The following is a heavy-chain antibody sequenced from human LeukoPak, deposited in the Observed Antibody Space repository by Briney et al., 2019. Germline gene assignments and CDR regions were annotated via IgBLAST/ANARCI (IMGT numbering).Heavy chain of an antibody. V-gene: IGHV1-2*02. CDR3: AKSIWESAVAGKVPFVY. Sequence: ASVKVSFTASGYVFTAYYMQWMRQAPGQGLEWMGWINPNSGGRNYAQKFQGRVTMTRDTSISTAHMELSRLTYDDTAVYYCAKSIWESAVAGKVPFVYWGEGTRVTVS. J-gene: IGHJ4*02. D-gene: IGHD6-19*01. CDR2: INPNSGGR. CDR1: GYVFTAYY.